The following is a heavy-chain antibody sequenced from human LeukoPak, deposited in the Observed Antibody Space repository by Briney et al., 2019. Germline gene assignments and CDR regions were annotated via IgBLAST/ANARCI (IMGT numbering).Heavy chain of an antibody. D-gene: IGHD6-19*01. CDR1: GYTFNGYY. CDR2: INPNSGGT. CDR3: ARGSTRDSSGWYGPGKWFDP. J-gene: IGHJ5*02. V-gene: IGHV1-2*02. Sequence: ASVKVSCKASGYTFNGYYMHWARQAPGQGLEWMGWINPNSGGTNYAQNFQGRVTMTRDTSISTAFLELSSLRSDDTAVYYCARGSTRDSSGWYGPGKWFDPWGQGTLVTVSS.